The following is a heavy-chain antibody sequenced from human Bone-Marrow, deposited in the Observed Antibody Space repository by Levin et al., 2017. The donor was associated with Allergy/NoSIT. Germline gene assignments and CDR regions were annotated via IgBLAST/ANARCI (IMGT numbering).Heavy chain of an antibody. CDR3: ARDPFAYNFGSGSYLDY. Sequence: GGSLRLSCAASGFAFSNYWMHWVRQAPGKGLVWVSRINRGGTSTTYADSVKGRFTISRDTAKNTLYLQMNSLRAEDTAVYYCARDPFAYNFGSGSYLDYWGQGTLVSVSS. J-gene: IGHJ4*02. CDR2: INRGGTST. CDR1: GFAFSNYW. D-gene: IGHD3-10*01. V-gene: IGHV3-74*01.